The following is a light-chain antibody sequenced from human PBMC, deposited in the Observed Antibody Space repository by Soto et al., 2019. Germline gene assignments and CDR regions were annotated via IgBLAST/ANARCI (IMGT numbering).Light chain of an antibody. J-gene: IGLJ1*01. Sequence: QSALTQPASVSGSPGQSITISCTGTSSDVGGYNFVSWYQQHPGKVPKLLIYDVTSRPSGVSDRFSGYKSGNTASLTISGLQNEDEGDYYCSSYTSSSTHVFGSGTKVTVL. V-gene: IGLV2-14*03. CDR3: SSYTSSSTHV. CDR1: SSDVGGYNF. CDR2: DVT.